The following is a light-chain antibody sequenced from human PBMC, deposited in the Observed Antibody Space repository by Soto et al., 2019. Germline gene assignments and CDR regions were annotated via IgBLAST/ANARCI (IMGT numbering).Light chain of an antibody. Sequence: DIQMTQSPSSLSASVGDRVTITCRASQSISNYLNWYQQKPGKAPSLLIYTTSSLQRGVPSRFSGSGSGTDFTLTIDSLQPEDFATYYCQQSYTTPYTFGQGTKLDIE. J-gene: IGKJ2*01. V-gene: IGKV1-39*01. CDR3: QQSYTTPYT. CDR2: TTS. CDR1: QSISNY.